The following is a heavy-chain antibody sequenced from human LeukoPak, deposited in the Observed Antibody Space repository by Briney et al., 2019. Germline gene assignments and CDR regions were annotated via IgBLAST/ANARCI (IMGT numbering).Heavy chain of an antibody. D-gene: IGHD2-15*01. V-gene: IGHV1-46*01. CDR3: ARGRVVVAAAFDY. J-gene: IGHJ4*02. CDR2: INPIGSST. CDR1: GYTFISYF. Sequence: GASVKVSCKASGYTFISYFIHWVRQAPGQGLEWMGVINPIGSSTTYAQRFQGRVTMTRDMSTSTLYMELSSLRSEDTAVYYCARGRVVVAAAFDYWGQGTLVTVSS.